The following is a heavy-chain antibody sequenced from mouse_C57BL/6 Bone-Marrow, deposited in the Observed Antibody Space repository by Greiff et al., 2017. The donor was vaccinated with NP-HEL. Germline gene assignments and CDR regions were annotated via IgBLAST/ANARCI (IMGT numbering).Heavy chain of an antibody. Sequence: VQLKESGPELVKPGASVKISCKASGYSFTDYNMNWVKQSNGKSLEWIRVINPNYGTTSYNQKFKGKATLTVDQSSSTAYMQLNSLTSEDSAVYYCARSGLPLRDFYFDYWGQGTTLTVSS. CDR3: ARSGLPLRDFYFDY. CDR1: GYSFTDYN. V-gene: IGHV1-39*01. D-gene: IGHD2-1*01. J-gene: IGHJ2*01. CDR2: INPNYGTT.